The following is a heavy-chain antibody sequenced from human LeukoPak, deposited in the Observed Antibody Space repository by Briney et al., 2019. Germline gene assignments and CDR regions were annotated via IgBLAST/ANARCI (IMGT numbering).Heavy chain of an antibody. CDR3: AKVASKTRIAAAGHFDY. CDR2: IYSGGST. D-gene: IGHD6-13*01. Sequence: GGSLRLSCAASGFTVSSNYMSWVRQAPGKGLEWVSVIYSGGSTYYADSVKGRFTISRDNSKNTLYLQMNSLRAEDTAVYYCAKVASKTRIAAAGHFDYWGQGTLVTVSS. J-gene: IGHJ4*02. V-gene: IGHV3-53*01. CDR1: GFTVSSNY.